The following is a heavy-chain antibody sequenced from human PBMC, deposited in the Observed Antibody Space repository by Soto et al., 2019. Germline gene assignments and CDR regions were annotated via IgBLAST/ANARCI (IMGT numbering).Heavy chain of an antibody. Sequence: LSLTCEVSGVSVSNRTHYWTWIRQPPGKGLEWIGFLYYGGTNYNPSLKSRLTIALDTSKNQISLNLISVTAADTAVYYCVRELGLNARPDDKYDYYALDVWGQGTTVTVSS. J-gene: IGHJ6*02. CDR1: GVSVSNRTHY. V-gene: IGHV4-61*01. D-gene: IGHD3-22*01. CDR3: VRELGLNARPDDKYDYYALDV. CDR2: LYYGGT.